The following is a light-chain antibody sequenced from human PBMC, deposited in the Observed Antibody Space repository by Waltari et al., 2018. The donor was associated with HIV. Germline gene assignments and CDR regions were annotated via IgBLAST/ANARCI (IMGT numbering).Light chain of an antibody. V-gene: IGKV1-16*01. J-gene: IGKJ3*01. CDR1: QDLSNF. CDR2: GAS. CDR3: QQDRTYPFT. Sequence: DIQMTQSPSSLSASVGDRVTITCRASQDLSNFLAWFQTKPGKAPKSLIYGASSLQSGVPSRFSGSGSGTDVTLTISSLQPEDFATYYCQQDRTYPFTFGPGTKVDIK.